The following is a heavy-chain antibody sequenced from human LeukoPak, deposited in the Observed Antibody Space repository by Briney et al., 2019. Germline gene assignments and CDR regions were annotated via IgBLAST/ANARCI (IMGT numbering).Heavy chain of an antibody. CDR1: GGTFSSYA. J-gene: IGHJ4*02. CDR2: IIPIFGTA. Sequence: ASVKVSCKASGGTFSSYAISWVRQAPGQGLEWMGGIIPIFGTANYAQKFQGRVTITADESTSTAYMELSSLRSEDTAVYYCAIPWPKFLEFYFDYWGQGTLVTVSS. D-gene: IGHD3-3*01. CDR3: AIPWPKFLEFYFDY. V-gene: IGHV1-69*13.